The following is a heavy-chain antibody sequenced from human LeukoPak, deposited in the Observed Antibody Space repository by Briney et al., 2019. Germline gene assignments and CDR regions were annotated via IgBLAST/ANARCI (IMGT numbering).Heavy chain of an antibody. CDR3: ARSYNYYDSSGYYYYFDY. V-gene: IGHV4-59*01. Sequence: SETLSLTCTVSGGSISSYYWNWIRQPPGKGLEWIGYIYYSGSTNYNPSLKSRVTISVDTSKNQFSLKLSSVTAADTAVYYCARSYNYYDSSGYYYYFDYWGQGTLVSVSS. CDR1: GGSISSYY. D-gene: IGHD3-22*01. J-gene: IGHJ4*02. CDR2: IYYSGST.